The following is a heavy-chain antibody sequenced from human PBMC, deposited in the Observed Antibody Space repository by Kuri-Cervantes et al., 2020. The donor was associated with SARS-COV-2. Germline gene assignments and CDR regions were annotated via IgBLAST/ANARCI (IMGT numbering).Heavy chain of an antibody. J-gene: IGHJ4*02. CDR3: ARDQGSGWLLGDY. D-gene: IGHD6-19*01. CDR2: INSDGSST. CDR1: GFTFSSYW. V-gene: IGHV3-74*01. Sequence: GESLKISCAASGFTFSSYWMHWVRQAPGKGLVWVSRINSDGSSTSYADSVKGRFTISRDNAKNSLYLQMNSLRAEDTAVYYCARDQGSGWLLGDYWGQGTLVTVSS.